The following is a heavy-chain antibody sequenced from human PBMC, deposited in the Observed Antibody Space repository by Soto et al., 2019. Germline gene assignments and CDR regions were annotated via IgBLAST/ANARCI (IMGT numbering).Heavy chain of an antibody. J-gene: IGHJ4*02. Sequence: SETLSLTCSVSNGSISGFYWTWIRQPPGKILEWIGYIHYSGRTDYNPSLTSRATMSVDTSKNQFSLNLKSITAADTAVYYCVRVGVGIGNHFDSWGRGTLVPVS. V-gene: IGHV4-59*12. CDR2: IHYSGRT. CDR1: NGSISGFY. CDR3: VRVGVGIGNHFDS. D-gene: IGHD1-26*01.